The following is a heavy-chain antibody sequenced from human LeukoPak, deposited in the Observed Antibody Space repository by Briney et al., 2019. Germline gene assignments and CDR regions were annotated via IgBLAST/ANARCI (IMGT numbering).Heavy chain of an antibody. CDR3: ARTSTYYDFWSGYRDFDY. J-gene: IGHJ4*02. CDR1: GGSISSGDYY. V-gene: IGHV4-30-4*08. CDR2: IYYSGST. D-gene: IGHD3-3*01. Sequence: SETLSLTCTVSGGSISSGDYYWSWIRQPPGKGLEWIGYIYYSGSTYYNPSLKSQVTISLDTSKNQFSLNLSSVTAADTAVYYCARTSTYYDFWSGYRDFDYWGQGTLVTVSS.